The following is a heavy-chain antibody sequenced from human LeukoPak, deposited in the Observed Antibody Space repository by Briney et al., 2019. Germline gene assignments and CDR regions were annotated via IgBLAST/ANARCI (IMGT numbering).Heavy chain of an antibody. CDR3: ARTHANYGSGSVYFDY. CDR1: GFTFSTYW. Sequence: PGGSLRLSCAASGFTFSTYWMHWVRQAPGKGLEWVSAISGSGGSTYYADSVKGRFTISRDNSKNTLYLQMNSLRAEDTAVYYCARTHANYGSGSVYFDYWGQGTLVTVSS. V-gene: IGHV3-23*01. CDR2: ISGSGGST. D-gene: IGHD3-10*01. J-gene: IGHJ4*02.